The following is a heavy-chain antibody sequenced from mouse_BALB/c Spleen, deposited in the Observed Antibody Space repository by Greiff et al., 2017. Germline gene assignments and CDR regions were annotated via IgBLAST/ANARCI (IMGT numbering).Heavy chain of an antibody. V-gene: IGHV1-14*01. CDR2: INPYNDGT. CDR1: GYTFTSYV. D-gene: IGHD1-1*01. J-gene: IGHJ2*01. CDR3: ARDYYGSSYGY. Sequence: EVQRVESGPELVKPGASVKMSCKASGYTFTSYVMHWVKQKPGQGLEWIGYINPYNDGTKYNEKFKGKATLTSDKSSSTAYMELSSLTSEDSAVYYCARDYYGSSYGYWGQGTTLTVSS.